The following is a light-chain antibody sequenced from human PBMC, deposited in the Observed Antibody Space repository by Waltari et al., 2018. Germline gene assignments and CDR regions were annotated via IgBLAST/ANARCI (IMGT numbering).Light chain of an antibody. Sequence: ILMTQSPPSLSASVGDTVTITCRASQAISNSLAWYQQKPGKAPKLFIYFASTLETGVPSRFSGSGSGADYTLTIRDLQPEDLALYYCQQSYSGPLTFGGGTRV. CDR2: FAS. J-gene: IGKJ4*01. CDR1: QAISNS. V-gene: IGKV1-NL1*01. CDR3: QQSYSGPLT.